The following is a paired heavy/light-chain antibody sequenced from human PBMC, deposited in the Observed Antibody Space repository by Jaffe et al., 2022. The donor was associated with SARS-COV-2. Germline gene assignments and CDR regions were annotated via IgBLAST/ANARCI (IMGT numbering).Heavy chain of an antibody. CDR2: IKSKTDGGAT. CDR3: TTFNSWHKSGLLGVAF. Sequence: EVQLVESGGGLVQSGGSLRLSCVASGFSFNNAWMTWVRQAPGKGLEWLGRIKSKTDGGATDYAAPVKGRFTISREDSINTLYLHMNSLKTEDTAVYYCTTFNSWHKSGLLGVAFWGQGTLVTVSS. D-gene: IGHD3-10*01. J-gene: IGHJ4*02. V-gene: IGHV3-15*01. CDR1: GFSFNNAW.
Light chain of an antibody. CDR1: SSNIGSKT. CDR2: ATN. CDR3: AAWDDSISGWV. Sequence: QSVLTQPPSASGTPGQRVTISCSGSSSNIGSKTVDWYQHLPGTAPKLLIYATNQRPSGVPDRFSGSKSGTSASLAISGLQSEDEADYYCAAWDDSISGWVIGGGTKLTVL. J-gene: IGLJ3*02. V-gene: IGLV1-44*01.